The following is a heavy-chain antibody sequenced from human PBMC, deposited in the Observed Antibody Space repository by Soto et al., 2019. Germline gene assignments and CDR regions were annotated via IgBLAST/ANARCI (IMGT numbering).Heavy chain of an antibody. CDR2: IIPIFGTP. V-gene: IGHV1-69*12. CDR1: GGTFSSYA. D-gene: IGHD2-2*01. J-gene: IGHJ6*02. CDR3: ARHVPAAGYYYGMDV. Sequence: QVQLVQSGAEVKRPGSSVKVSCKASGGTFSSYAISWVRQAPGQGLEWMGGIIPIFGTPNYAQKFQGRVTITADESAXTAYMELSSLRSEDTAVYYCARHVPAAGYYYGMDVWGQGTTVTVSS.